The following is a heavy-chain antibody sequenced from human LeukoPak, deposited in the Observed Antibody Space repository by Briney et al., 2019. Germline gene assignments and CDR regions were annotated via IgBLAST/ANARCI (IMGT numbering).Heavy chain of an antibody. D-gene: IGHD6-19*01. J-gene: IGHJ4*02. CDR1: GYTFTSYY. CDR2: INPSGGST. V-gene: IGHV1-46*01. Sequence: GASVKVSCKASGYTFTSYYMHWVRQAPGQGLEWMGIINPSGGSTSYAQKFQGRVTMTRDTSTSTVYMELSSLRSEDTAVYYCARDESGPYSSGWYFFYWGQGTLVTVSS. CDR3: ARDESGPYSSGWYFFY.